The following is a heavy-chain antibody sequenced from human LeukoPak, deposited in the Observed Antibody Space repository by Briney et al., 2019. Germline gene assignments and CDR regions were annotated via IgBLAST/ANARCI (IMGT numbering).Heavy chain of an antibody. V-gene: IGHV3-72*01. CDR3: VRGLNSFDL. Sequence: GGSLRLSCVVSGFSFSDHYLDWVRQAPGRGLEWVGRSRIKADGYITQYAASEKDRFTISRDESKDSLLLQMNSLKTEDTAIYYCVRGLNSFDLWGQGTPVTVSS. J-gene: IGHJ4*02. CDR1: GFSFSDHY. CDR2: SRIKADGYIT.